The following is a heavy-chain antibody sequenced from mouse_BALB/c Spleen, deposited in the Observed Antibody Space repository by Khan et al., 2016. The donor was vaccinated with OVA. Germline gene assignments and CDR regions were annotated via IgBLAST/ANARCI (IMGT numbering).Heavy chain of an antibody. CDR3: ASELGRYYALDY. CDR1: GYSITSDYA. J-gene: IGHJ4*01. V-gene: IGHV3-2*02. D-gene: IGHD4-1*01. CDR2: ISYSGST. Sequence: VQLKQSGPGLVKPSQSLSLTCTVTGYSITSDYAWNWIRQFPGNKLEWMGYISYSGSTTYNPSLKSRISITRDTSKDQFFLQLKSVTSEDTATYYWASELGRYYALDYWGQGTSVTVSS.